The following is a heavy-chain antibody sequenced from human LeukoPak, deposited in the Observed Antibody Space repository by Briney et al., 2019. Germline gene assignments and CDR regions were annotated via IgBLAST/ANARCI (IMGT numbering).Heavy chain of an antibody. CDR1: GVSISSHY. CDR2: MFDSEST. V-gene: IGHV4-59*11. D-gene: IGHD5-18*01. CDR3: ATIKRGSIYGYLDF. Sequence: KPSETLSLTCTVSGVSISSHYWSWIRQPPGKGLDWIAYMFDSESTKDNPSLKSRITLSADTSKNQFSLRLSSVTAADTAVYYCATIKRGSIYGYLDFWGQGILVTVSS. J-gene: IGHJ4*02.